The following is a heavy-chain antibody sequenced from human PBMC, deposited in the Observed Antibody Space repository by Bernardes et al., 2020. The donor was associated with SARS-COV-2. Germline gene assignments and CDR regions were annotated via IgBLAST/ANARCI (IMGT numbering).Heavy chain of an antibody. CDR1: GYTFTGYY. Sequence: ASVKVSCKASGYTFTGYYMHWVRQAPGQGLEWMGWINPNSGGTNYAQKFQGRVTMTRHTSISTAYMELNRLRSDGTAVYDCARGCRRSSTSCRGWFDPWGQGTLVTVSS. D-gene: IGHD2-2*01. V-gene: IGHV1-2*02. J-gene: IGHJ5*02. CDR2: INPNSGGT. CDR3: ARGCRRSSTSCRGWFDP.